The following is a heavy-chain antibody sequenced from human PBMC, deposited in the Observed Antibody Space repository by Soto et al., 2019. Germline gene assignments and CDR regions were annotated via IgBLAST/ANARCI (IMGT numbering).Heavy chain of an antibody. D-gene: IGHD6-13*01. Sequence: GALRLSFSNPGFTFRSYAMQWVRQAPGEGLEYGSAISSNGGSTYYADSVKGRFTISRDNSKNTLYLQMSSLRAEDTAVYYCVKQGQQLVTADAFDIWGQGTMVTVSS. CDR1: GFTFRSYA. CDR3: VKQGQQLVTADAFDI. V-gene: IGHV3-64D*06. CDR2: ISSNGGST. J-gene: IGHJ3*02.